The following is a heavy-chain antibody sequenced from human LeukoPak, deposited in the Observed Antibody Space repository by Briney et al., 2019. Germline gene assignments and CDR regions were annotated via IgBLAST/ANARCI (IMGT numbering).Heavy chain of an antibody. CDR3: ARGYFY. J-gene: IGHJ4*02. CDR1: GGSINYYY. CDR2: VYNSGRT. Sequence: PSETLSLTCTVSGGSINYYYWSWIRQPPGKGLEWIGYVYNSGRTSYNPYLKGRVSISADMPKNQFSLKLTSVTAADTAVYYCARGYFYWGQGALVTVSS. V-gene: IGHV4-4*08. D-gene: IGHD3-9*01.